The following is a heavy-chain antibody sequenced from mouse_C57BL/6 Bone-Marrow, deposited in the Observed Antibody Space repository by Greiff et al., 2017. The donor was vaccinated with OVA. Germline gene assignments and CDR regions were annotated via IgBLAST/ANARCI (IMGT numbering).Heavy chain of an antibody. Sequence: EVKLMESGGDLVKPGGSLKLSCAASGFTFSSYGMSWVRQTPDKRLEWVATISSGGSYTYYPDSVKGRFTLSRDNAKNTLYLQMSSLKSEDTAMYYCARHNYSNYVRMDYWGQGTSVTVSS. CDR2: ISSGGSYT. D-gene: IGHD2-5*01. V-gene: IGHV5-6*01. J-gene: IGHJ4*01. CDR3: ARHNYSNYVRMDY. CDR1: GFTFSSYG.